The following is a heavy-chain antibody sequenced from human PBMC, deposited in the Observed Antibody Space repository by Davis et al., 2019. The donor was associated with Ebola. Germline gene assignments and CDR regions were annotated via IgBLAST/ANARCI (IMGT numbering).Heavy chain of an antibody. D-gene: IGHD3-22*01. Sequence: GESLKISCAASGFTFYSYAMSWVRQAPGKGLEWVSAISSSGGSTYYIGSVRGRFTISRDNSKDTLYLHLNSLRAEDTAVYYCVKDMIEEGLSSPHPDFQHWGQCTLVTVSS. CDR2: ISSSGGST. J-gene: IGHJ1*01. CDR3: VKDMIEEGLSSPHPDFQH. V-gene: IGHV3-23*01. CDR1: GFTFYSYA.